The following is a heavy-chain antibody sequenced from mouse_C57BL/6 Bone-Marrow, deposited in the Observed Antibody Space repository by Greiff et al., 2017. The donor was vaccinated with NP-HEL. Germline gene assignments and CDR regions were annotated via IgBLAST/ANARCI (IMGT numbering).Heavy chain of an antibody. CDR2: IDPANGNT. CDR3: ARRVYYSNYLYFDY. CDR1: GFNIKNTY. D-gene: IGHD2-5*01. V-gene: IGHV14-3*01. Sequence: EVKLVESVAELVRPGASVKLSCTASGFNIKNTYMHWVKQRPEQGLEWIGRIDPANGNTKYAPKFQGKATITADTSSHTAYLQLSSLTSEDTAIYYCARRVYYSNYLYFDYWGQGTTLTVSS. J-gene: IGHJ2*01.